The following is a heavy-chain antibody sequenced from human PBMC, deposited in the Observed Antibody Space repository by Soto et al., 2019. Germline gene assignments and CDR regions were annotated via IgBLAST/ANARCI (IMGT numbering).Heavy chain of an antibody. CDR2: IYHSGST. V-gene: IGHV4-30-2*01. Sequence: SETLSLTCAVSGGSISSGGYSWSWIRQPPGKGLEWIGYIYHSGSTYYNPSLKSRVTISVDRSKNQFSLKLSSVTAADTAVYYCARGVNWGVYRARPYNWFDPWGQGALVTVSS. CDR3: ARGVNWGVYRARPYNWFDP. CDR1: GGSISSGGYS. J-gene: IGHJ5*02. D-gene: IGHD7-27*01.